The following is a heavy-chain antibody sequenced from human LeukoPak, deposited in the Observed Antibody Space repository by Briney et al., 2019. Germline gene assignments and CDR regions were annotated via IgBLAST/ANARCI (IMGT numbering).Heavy chain of an antibody. Sequence: GGSLRLSCAASGFTFSSYAMSWVRQAPGKGLEWVSAISGSGGSTYYADSVKGRFTISRDNSKNTLYLQMNSLRAEDTAVYYCAKDEGVLRFGESALDYWGQGTLVTVSS. V-gene: IGHV3-23*01. CDR2: ISGSGGST. D-gene: IGHD3-10*01. CDR1: GFTFSSYA. J-gene: IGHJ4*02. CDR3: AKDEGVLRFGESALDY.